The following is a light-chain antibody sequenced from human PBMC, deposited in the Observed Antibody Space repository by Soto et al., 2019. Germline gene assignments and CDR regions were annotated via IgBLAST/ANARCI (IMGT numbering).Light chain of an antibody. CDR3: HQRYDWPIT. V-gene: IGKV3-11*01. CDR2: DAS. Sequence: EIVFTQFPATLSLSPGERATLSCRASQSVSSYLAWYQQKPGQAPRLLIYDASNRATGIPARFSGSGSGTDFTLTISSLEPEDFAVYYCHQRYDWPITFGQGTRLEIK. CDR1: QSVSSY. J-gene: IGKJ5*01.